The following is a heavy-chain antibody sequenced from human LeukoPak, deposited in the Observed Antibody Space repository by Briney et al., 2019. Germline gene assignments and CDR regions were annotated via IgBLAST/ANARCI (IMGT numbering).Heavy chain of an antibody. J-gene: IGHJ5*02. CDR1: GYTFTDYY. V-gene: IGHV1-2*02. CDR3: AREGDTAMDTNWFDP. CDR2: INPNSGGT. Sequence: VSVKVSCKASGYTFTDYYMHWVRRAPGQGLEWMGWINPNSGGTSYAQKFQGRVAVTRDTSISTAYMELSRLRSDDTAVYYCAREGDTAMDTNWFDPWGQGTLVTVSS. D-gene: IGHD5-18*01.